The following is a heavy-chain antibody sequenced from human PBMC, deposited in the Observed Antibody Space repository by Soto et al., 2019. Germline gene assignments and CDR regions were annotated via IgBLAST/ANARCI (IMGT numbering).Heavy chain of an antibody. CDR2: INPSGGST. D-gene: IGHD3-3*01. J-gene: IGHJ5*02. CDR1: GYTFTSYY. V-gene: IGHV1-46*01. CDR3: ASSSYYDFWSGYPYHPFDP. Sequence: ASVKVSCKASGYTFTSYYMHWVRQAPGQGLEWMGIINPSGGSTSYAQKFQGRVTMTRDTSTSTVYMELSSLRSEDTAVYYCASSSYYDFWSGYPYHPFDPWGQGTLVTVSS.